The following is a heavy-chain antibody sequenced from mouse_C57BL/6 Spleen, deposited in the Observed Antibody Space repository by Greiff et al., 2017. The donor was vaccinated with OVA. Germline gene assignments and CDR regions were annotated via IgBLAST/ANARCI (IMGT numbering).Heavy chain of an antibody. D-gene: IGHD1-1*01. V-gene: IGHV10-1*01. CDR3: VRQDYGSTWYFDV. CDR2: IRSKSNNYAT. CDR1: GFSFNTYA. Sequence: EVKLVESGGGLVQPKGSLKLSCAASGFSFNTYAMNWVRQAPGKGLEWVARIRSKSNNYATYYADSVKDRFTIYRDDSESMLYLQMNNLKTEDTAMDYCVRQDYGSTWYFDVWGTGTTVTVAS. J-gene: IGHJ1*03.